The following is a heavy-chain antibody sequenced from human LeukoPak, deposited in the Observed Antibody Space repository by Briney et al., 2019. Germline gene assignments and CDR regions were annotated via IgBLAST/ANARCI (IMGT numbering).Heavy chain of an antibody. V-gene: IGHV3-7*01. Sequence: PGWSLRLSCAASGLSVSTNYMSWVRQAPGKGLEWVANIKQDGSEKYNVDYVKGRFTISRDNAKNSLYLQMNSLRAEDTAVYYCARDRRAPYYGFRSGYIDHYYMDVWGKGTTVTVSS. CDR2: IKQDGSEK. J-gene: IGHJ6*03. CDR3: ARDRRAPYYGFRSGYIDHYYMDV. CDR1: GLSVSTNY. D-gene: IGHD3-3*01.